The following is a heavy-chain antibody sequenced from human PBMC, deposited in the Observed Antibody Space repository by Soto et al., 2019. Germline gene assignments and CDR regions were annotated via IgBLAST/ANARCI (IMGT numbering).Heavy chain of an antibody. CDR1: GFTFSSYA. V-gene: IGHV3-23*01. CDR2: ISGSGGST. CDR3: AKDVTRVYYGSGSYSATPYYFDY. Sequence: PGGSLRLSCAASGFTFSSYAMSWVRQAPGKGLEWVSAISGSGGSTYYADSVKGRFTISRDNSKNTLYLQMNSLRAEDTAVYYCAKDVTRVYYGSGSYSATPYYFDYWGQGTLVTVSS. D-gene: IGHD3-10*01. J-gene: IGHJ4*02.